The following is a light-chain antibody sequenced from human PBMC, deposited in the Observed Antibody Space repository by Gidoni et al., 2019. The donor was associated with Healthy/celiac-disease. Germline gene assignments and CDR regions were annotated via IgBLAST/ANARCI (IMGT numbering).Light chain of an antibody. CDR1: QSLLHSNGYDY. J-gene: IGKJ5*01. V-gene: IGKV2-28*01. CDR2: LVS. CDR3: MQALQTPIT. Sequence: DVVMTQSPLSLPVTPGEPASISCRSSQSLLHSNGYDYLDWYLQKPGQSPQLLIYLVSKRASGVPDRFSGSGSGTDFTLKISRVEAEDVGIYYCMQALQTPITFGQGTRLDIK.